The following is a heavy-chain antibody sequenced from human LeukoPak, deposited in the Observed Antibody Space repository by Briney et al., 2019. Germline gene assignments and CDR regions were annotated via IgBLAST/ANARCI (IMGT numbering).Heavy chain of an antibody. J-gene: IGHJ4*02. CDR1: GFTFSSYS. D-gene: IGHD3-22*01. CDR2: ISSSSSYI. CDR3: ARDPHTYYYDSSGYSVKSGGLDY. Sequence: GGSLRLSCAASGFTFSSYSMNWVRQAPGKGLEWVSSISSSSSYIYYADSVKGRFTISRDNAKNSLYLQMNSLRAEDTAVYYCARDPHTYYYDSSGYSVKSGGLDYWGQGTLVTVSS. V-gene: IGHV3-21*01.